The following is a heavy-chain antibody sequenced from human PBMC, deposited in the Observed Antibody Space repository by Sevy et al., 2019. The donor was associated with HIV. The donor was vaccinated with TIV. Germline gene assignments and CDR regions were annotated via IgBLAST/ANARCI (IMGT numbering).Heavy chain of an antibody. J-gene: IGHJ6*02. CDR2: ISGYNGKK. Sequence: ASVKVSCKASGYTFDSYVVMWVRHAPGQGLEWMGWISGYNGKKTYARKLQGRVIMTIDTSTKTAYMELRSLKFDDTAVYYCARAGWNELHGMDLWGQGTTVTVSS. V-gene: IGHV1-18*01. CDR1: GYTFDSYV. D-gene: IGHD1-1*01. CDR3: ARAGWNELHGMDL.